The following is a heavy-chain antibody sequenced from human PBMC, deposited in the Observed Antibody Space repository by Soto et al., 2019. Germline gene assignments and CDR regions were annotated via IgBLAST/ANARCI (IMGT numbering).Heavy chain of an antibody. CDR1: GGTFSSYA. J-gene: IGHJ4*02. V-gene: IGHV1-69*13. D-gene: IGHD4-17*01. CDR2: IIPIFGTA. CDR3: ARDYPNEYGDYRYYFDY. Sequence: ASVKVSCKASGGTFSSYAISWVRQAPGQGLEWMGGIIPIFGTANYAQKFQGRVTITADESTSTAYMELSSLRSEDTAVYYCARDYPNEYGDYRYYFDYWGQGTLVTVYS.